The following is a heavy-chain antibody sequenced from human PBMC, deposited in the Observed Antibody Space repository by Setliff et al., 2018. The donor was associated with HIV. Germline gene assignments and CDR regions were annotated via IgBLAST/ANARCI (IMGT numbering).Heavy chain of an antibody. CDR1: GYSFTNYY. V-gene: IGHV1-46*01. Sequence: ASVKVSCKASGYSFTNYYMHWVRQAPGQGLEWMGIINPSGGGTSYAQKFQGRVTMTRDTSISTAYMELSSLRSDDTAVYYCARVLEYNWLDPWGQGTLVTVSS. J-gene: IGHJ5*02. CDR2: INPSGGGT. CDR3: ARVLEYNWLDP.